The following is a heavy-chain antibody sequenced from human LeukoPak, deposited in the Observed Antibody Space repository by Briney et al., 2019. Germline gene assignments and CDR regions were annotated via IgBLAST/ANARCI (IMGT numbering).Heavy chain of an antibody. D-gene: IGHD2-2*01. Sequence: GGSLRLSCAASGFTFSSYDMHWVRQATGKGLEWVSAISGSGGSTYYADSVKGRFTISRDNSKNTLYLQMNSLRAEDTAVYYCAKDTGGYCSSTSCSYYYYYMDVWGKGTTVTVSS. V-gene: IGHV3-23*01. CDR2: ISGSGGST. CDR3: AKDTGGYCSSTSCSYYYYYMDV. J-gene: IGHJ6*03. CDR1: GFTFSSYD.